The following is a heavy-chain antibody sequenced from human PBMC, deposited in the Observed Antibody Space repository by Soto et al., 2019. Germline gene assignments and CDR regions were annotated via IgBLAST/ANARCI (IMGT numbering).Heavy chain of an antibody. CDR2: ISHDGSSK. V-gene: IGHV3-30*18. Sequence: QVPLVESGGGVVQPGTSLRLACAASGFIFSGYGMHWVRQAPGKGLEWVAVISHDGSSKFYADSVKGRFTISRDNSKNTLYLEMNSLRLEDTAVYYCAKERVVRGVTDYWGQGTLVTVSS. J-gene: IGHJ4*02. CDR3: AKERVVRGVTDY. D-gene: IGHD3-10*01. CDR1: GFIFSGYG.